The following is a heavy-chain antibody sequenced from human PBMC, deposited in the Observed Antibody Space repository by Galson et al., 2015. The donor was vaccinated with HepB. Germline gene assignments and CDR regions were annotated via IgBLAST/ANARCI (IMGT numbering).Heavy chain of an antibody. CDR2: ISGSGSSTV. Sequence: SLRLSCAASGSTFIDYYMSWIRQAPGKGLEWVSSISGSGSSTVFYADSVKGRFTISRDNAKNSLYLQMASLRAEDTAVYYCARATLGWFDPWGQGTLVTVSS. V-gene: IGHV3-11*01. CDR3: ARATLGWFDP. CDR1: GSTFIDYY. J-gene: IGHJ5*02. D-gene: IGHD2/OR15-2a*01.